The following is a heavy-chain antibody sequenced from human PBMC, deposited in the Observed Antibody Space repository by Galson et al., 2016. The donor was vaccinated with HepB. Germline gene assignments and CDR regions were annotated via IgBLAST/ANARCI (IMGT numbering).Heavy chain of an antibody. V-gene: IGHV4-59*01. CDR3: ARTRTAVSGFYFQH. CDR2: VYYSGHT. Sequence: TLSLTCTVSGDSIGYYYWSWVRQSPEKGLEWIGNVYYSGHTNYNPSLKSRVTISVDTSENQFSLKLTSVTAADTAVYYCARTRTAVSGFYFQHWGQGALVSVSS. D-gene: IGHD6-19*01. J-gene: IGHJ1*01. CDR1: GDSIGYYY.